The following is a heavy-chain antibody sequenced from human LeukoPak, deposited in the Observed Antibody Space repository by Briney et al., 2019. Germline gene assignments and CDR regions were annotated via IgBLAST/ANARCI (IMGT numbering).Heavy chain of an antibody. CDR2: ISGSGGST. V-gene: IGHV3-23*01. Sequence: GGSLRLSCAASGFTFSSYAMSWVRQAPGKGLEWVSAISGSGGSTYYADSVKGRSTISRDNSKNTLYLQMNSLRAEDTAVYYCAKSVGYCSNTSCYKDDYWGQGTLVTVSS. J-gene: IGHJ4*02. CDR1: GFTFSSYA. D-gene: IGHD2-2*02. CDR3: AKSVGYCSNTSCYKDDY.